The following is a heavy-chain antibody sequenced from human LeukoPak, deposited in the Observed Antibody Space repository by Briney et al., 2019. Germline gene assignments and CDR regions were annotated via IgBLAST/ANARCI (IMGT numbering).Heavy chain of an antibody. Sequence: KTSETLSLTCTVSGVSISSYYWSWIRQPPGKGLEWIGYIYYSGSSNYNPSLKSRVTITVDTSKNQFSLKLSSVTAADTAVYYCARSLGQHYYYYYYMDVWGKGTTVTVSS. V-gene: IGHV4-59*01. CDR2: IYYSGSS. J-gene: IGHJ6*03. D-gene: IGHD7-27*01. CDR3: ARSLGQHYYYYYYMDV. CDR1: GVSISSYY.